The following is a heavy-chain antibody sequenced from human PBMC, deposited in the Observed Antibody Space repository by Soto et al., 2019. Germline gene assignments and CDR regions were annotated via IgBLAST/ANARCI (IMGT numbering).Heavy chain of an antibody. CDR1: GFTFSSYG. CDR2: IWYDGSNK. Sequence: SGGSLRLSCAASGFTFSSYGMHWVRQAPGKGLEWVAVIWYDGSNKYYADSVKGRFTISRDNSKNTLYLQMNSLRAEDTAVYYFASPVRRQLVPFDYWGQGTLVTVSS. J-gene: IGHJ4*02. CDR3: ASPVRRQLVPFDY. V-gene: IGHV3-33*01. D-gene: IGHD6-13*01.